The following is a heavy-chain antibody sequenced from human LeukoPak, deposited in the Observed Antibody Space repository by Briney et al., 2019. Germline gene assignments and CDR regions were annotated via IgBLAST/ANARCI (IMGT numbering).Heavy chain of an antibody. V-gene: IGHV3-23*01. D-gene: IGHD6-19*01. J-gene: IGHJ4*02. CDR2: ISGSGDST. CDR1: GFTFSSYA. CDR3: AKLGKQWLALLS. Sequence: GRSLRLSCAASGFTFSSYAVSWVRQAPGKGLEWVSAISGSGDSTYYADSVKGRFTISRDNSKNTLYLQMNSLRAEDTAVYYCAKLGKQWLALLSWGQGTLVTVSS.